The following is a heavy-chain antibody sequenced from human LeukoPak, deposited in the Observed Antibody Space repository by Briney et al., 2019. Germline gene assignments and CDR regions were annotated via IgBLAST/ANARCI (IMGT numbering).Heavy chain of an antibody. D-gene: IGHD2-15*01. CDR2: IIPIFGTA. CDR1: GYTFTGYY. V-gene: IGHV1-69*13. J-gene: IGHJ4*02. Sequence: SVKVSCKASGYTFTGYYMHWVRQAPGQGLEWMGGIIPIFGTANYAQKFQGRVTITADESTSTAYMELSSLRSEDTAVYYCASYPRGGSGYDYWGQGTLVTVSS. CDR3: ASYPRGGSGYDY.